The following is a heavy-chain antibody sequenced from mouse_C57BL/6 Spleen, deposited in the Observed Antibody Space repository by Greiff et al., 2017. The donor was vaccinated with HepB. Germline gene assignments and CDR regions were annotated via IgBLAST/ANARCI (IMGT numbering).Heavy chain of an antibody. D-gene: IGHD4-1*02. J-gene: IGHJ3*01. CDR3: ARRNWDENNFAY. CDR1: GYTFTSYW. V-gene: IGHV1-55*01. Sequence: QVQLQQSGAELVKPGASVKMSCKASGYTFTSYWITWVKQRPGQGLEWIGDIYPGSGSTNYNEKFKSKATLTVDTSSSTAYMQLSSLTSEDSAVYYCARRNWDENNFAYWGQGTLVTVSA. CDR2: IYPGSGST.